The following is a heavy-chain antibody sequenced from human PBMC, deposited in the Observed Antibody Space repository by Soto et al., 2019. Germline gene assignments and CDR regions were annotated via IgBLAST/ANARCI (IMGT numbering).Heavy chain of an antibody. CDR2: LDGAGGST. D-gene: IGHD3-10*01. Sequence: GGSLRLSCAASGFTFSDHAMTWVRHVPGRGLEWVASLDGAGGSTYYADSVRGRFTISRDNSQNTLFLQMKRLTVDDTAIYYCTAPRDEYGSGVSWFTYGMDIWGQGTTVTVSS. CDR3: TAPRDEYGSGVSWFTYGMDI. CDR1: GFTFSDHA. V-gene: IGHV3-23*01. J-gene: IGHJ6*02.